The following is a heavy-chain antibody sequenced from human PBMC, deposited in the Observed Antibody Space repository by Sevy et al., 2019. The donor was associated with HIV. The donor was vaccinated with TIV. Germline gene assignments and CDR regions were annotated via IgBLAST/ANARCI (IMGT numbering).Heavy chain of an antibody. CDR2: IRSKAYGGTT. CDR3: TRGYDFKNHYYYGMDV. V-gene: IGHV3-49*04. J-gene: IGHJ6*02. CDR1: GFTFISYA. D-gene: IGHD3-3*01. Sequence: GGSLRLSCKPSGFTFISYAMNWVRQAPGKGLEWVGFIRSKAYGGTTEYAASVKGRFTISRDDSKSIAYLQMNSLKTEDTAVYYCTRGYDFKNHYYYGMDVWGQGTTVTVSS.